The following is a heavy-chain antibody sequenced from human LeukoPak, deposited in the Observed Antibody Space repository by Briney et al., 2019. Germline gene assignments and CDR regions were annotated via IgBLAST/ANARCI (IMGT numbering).Heavy chain of an antibody. D-gene: IGHD2-21*02. Sequence: GGSLRLSCAASGFTFSTYRMNWVRQAPGKGLEWVSYISSSSFTIHYADSVKGRFTISRDNAKSSLYLQMNSLRAEDTAVYYCAREICGSDCYSTLDYWGQGALVTVSS. CDR1: GFTFSTYR. CDR3: AREICGSDCYSTLDY. CDR2: ISSSSFTI. J-gene: IGHJ4*02. V-gene: IGHV3-48*04.